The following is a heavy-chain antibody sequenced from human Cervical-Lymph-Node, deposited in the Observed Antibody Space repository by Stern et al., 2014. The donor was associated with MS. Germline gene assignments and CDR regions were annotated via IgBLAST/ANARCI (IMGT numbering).Heavy chain of an antibody. D-gene: IGHD1-1*01. Sequence: VQLVVSGAEVKKPGASVKDSCKASGYTFTNTGINWVRLAPGQGPEWMGWVSTYKGNTKYAQKLRGRVTMTTDTSTSTAYMKLRSLRSDDTAVYYWARGDDKTSYDYWGQGTLVTVSS. CDR3: ARGDDKTSYDY. CDR1: GYTFTNTG. CDR2: VSTYKGNT. J-gene: IGHJ4*02. V-gene: IGHV1-18*01.